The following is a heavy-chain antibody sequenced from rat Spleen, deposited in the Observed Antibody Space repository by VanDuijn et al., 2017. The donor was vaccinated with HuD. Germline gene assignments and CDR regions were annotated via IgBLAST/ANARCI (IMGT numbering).Heavy chain of an antibody. D-gene: IGHD1-9*01. V-gene: IGHV2-1*01. CDR3: ARKDYGYNAYFDY. Sequence: QVQLKESGPGLVQPSQTLSLTCTVSGFSLISNTVHWVRQPPGKGLEWMGGIWGDGSTDYNSAINSRLSISRDTSRSQVFLKMNSLQTEDTAMYFCARKDYGYNAYFDYWGQGVMVTVSS. CDR2: IWGDGST. CDR1: GFSLISNT. J-gene: IGHJ2*01.